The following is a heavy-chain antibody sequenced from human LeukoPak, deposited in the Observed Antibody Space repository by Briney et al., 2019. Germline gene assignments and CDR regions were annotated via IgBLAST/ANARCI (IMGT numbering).Heavy chain of an antibody. CDR2: IYHSGST. Sequence: PSETLSLTCAVSGGSISSGGYSWSWIRQPPGKGLEWIGYIYHSGSTYYNPSLKSRVTISVDTSKNQFSLKLSSVTAADTAVYYCARFALPAHGLNWFDPWGQGTLVTVSS. CDR3: ARFALPAHGLNWFDP. V-gene: IGHV4-30-2*01. CDR1: GGSISSGGYS. J-gene: IGHJ5*02.